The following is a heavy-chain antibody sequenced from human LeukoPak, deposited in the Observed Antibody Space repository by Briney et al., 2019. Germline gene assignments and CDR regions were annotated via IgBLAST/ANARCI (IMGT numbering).Heavy chain of an antibody. V-gene: IGHV3-13*01. CDR2: IGSAGYT. Sequence: GGSLRLSCEVSGFAFDNNDMHWVRQTTGKGLEWVSAIGSAGYTYYADSVRGRFTITRDNAKQSLYLQMNSLRVEDTAVYHCVRQPDSARYGFDYWGRGTQVTVSS. D-gene: IGHD1-14*01. CDR1: GFAFDNND. CDR3: VRQPDSARYGFDY. J-gene: IGHJ4*02.